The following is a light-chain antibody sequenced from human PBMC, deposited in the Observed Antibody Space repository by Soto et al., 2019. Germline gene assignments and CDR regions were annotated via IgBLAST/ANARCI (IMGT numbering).Light chain of an antibody. J-gene: IGKJ4*01. CDR2: WAS. CDR3: QQYYRSPLS. CDR1: QSVLYSLNNRNH. V-gene: IGKV4-1*01. Sequence: DIVMTQSPDSLAVSLGERATLNCKSSQSVLYSLNNRNHLAWYQKKPGQTPRLFVYWASTRESGVPNRFSGSGSGTDFSLTISSQHAEDVAVYYCQQYYRSPLSFGGGTRVEIK.